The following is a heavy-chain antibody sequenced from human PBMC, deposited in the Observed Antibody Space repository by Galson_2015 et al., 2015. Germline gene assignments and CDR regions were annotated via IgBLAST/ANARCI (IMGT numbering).Heavy chain of an antibody. J-gene: IGHJ4*02. V-gene: IGHV3-33*01. CDR1: GFTFSSYG. CDR3: ARDYGGYCICSSCHGGCFDY. D-gene: IGHD2-2*01. CDR2: IWNDGSNK. Sequence: SLRLSCAASGFTFSSYGMHWVRQAPGKGLEWVAVIWNDGSNKYYADSVKGRFTISRDNSKNTLYLQMNSLRAEDTAVYYCARDYGGYCICSSCHGGCFDYWGQGTLVTVSS.